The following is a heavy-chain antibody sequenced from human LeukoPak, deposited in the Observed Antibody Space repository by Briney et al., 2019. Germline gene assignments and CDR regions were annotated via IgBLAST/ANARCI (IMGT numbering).Heavy chain of an antibody. CDR2: VKCKAYRGTT. D-gene: IGHD5-12*01. V-gene: IGHV3-49*04. Sequence: GGSLRLSCTASGFPLGVNARSWVRQAPGKGLEWVGFVKCKAYRGTTEYAASVKGRFIISRDDSKGIAYLQMNSLNIEDTAVYYCTRGPIRLWLYSGMDVWGQGTTVIVSS. J-gene: IGHJ6*02. CDR3: TRGPIRLWLYSGMDV. CDR1: GFPLGVNA.